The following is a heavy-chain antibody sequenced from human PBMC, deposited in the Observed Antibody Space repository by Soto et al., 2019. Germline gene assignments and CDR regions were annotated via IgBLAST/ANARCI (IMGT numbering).Heavy chain of an antibody. CDR2: IYYSGST. CDR3: ARTVVVAARPNWFDP. J-gene: IGHJ5*02. CDR1: GGSISSSSYY. V-gene: IGHV4-39*01. D-gene: IGHD2-15*01. Sequence: PSETLSLTCTVSGGSISSSSYYWGWIRQPPGKGLEWIGSIYYSGSTYYNPSLKSRVTISVDTSKNQFSLKLSSVTAADTAVYYCARTVVVAARPNWFDPWGQGTLVTVSS.